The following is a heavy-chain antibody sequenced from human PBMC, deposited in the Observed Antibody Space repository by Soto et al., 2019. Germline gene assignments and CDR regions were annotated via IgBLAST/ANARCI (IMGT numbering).Heavy chain of an antibody. Sequence: LRLSCAASGLTFNRYWMRWVRHAPGKGLVWVSHINTDGSNTNYADSVKGRLTISRDNAKSTLFLQMNSLRDEDTAVYYCAREFCSGGNCYTYYFDPWGQGIPVTVSS. D-gene: IGHD2-15*01. CDR1: GLTFNRYW. V-gene: IGHV3-74*01. J-gene: IGHJ5*02. CDR3: AREFCSGGNCYTYYFDP. CDR2: INTDGSNT.